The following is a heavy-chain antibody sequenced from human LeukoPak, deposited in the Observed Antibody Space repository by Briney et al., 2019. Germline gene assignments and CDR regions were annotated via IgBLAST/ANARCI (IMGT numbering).Heavy chain of an antibody. CDR1: GYTFTSYY. V-gene: IGHV1-46*01. Sequence: ASVKVSCKASGYTFTSYYMHWVRQAPGQGLEWMGIVNPSGGSTNYAQKFQGRVTMTRDTSTSTVYMELSSLRSEDTAVYYCARDLPDMVMTGYRYYYYYGMDVWGKGTTVTVSS. CDR2: VNPSGGST. J-gene: IGHJ6*04. CDR3: ARDLPDMVMTGYRYYYYYGMDV. D-gene: IGHD3-9*01.